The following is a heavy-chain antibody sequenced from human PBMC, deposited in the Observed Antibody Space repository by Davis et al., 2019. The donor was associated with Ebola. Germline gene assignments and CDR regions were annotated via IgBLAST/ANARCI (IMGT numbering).Heavy chain of an antibody. CDR3: VREGRYRGSGSSYWSRRGPRSYDVSDV. CDR2: FDPEDGEI. CDR1: GYTVNELY. Sequence: ASVKVSCKVSGYTVNELYKQWARQAPGKGLEWMGGFDPEDGEIIYAQKFQDRVTMTEDTSTDTAYMELSRLTSDDPAVYYCVREGRYRGSGSSYWSRRGPRSYDVSDVWGQGTAVSVSS. J-gene: IGHJ6*02. V-gene: IGHV1-24*01. D-gene: IGHD3-10*01.